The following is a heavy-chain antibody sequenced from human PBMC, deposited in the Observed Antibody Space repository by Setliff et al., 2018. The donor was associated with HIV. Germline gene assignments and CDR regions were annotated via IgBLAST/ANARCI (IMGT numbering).Heavy chain of an antibody. Sequence: ASVKVSCKASGYTFIGHYIHWVRQAPGQGLEWMGWINPNSGDTRYAQKFQDRVSLTRDTSLSTAYMELSSLTSDDTAIYYCARDMFEIWERSLAKGDEFDPWGQGSLVTVSS. D-gene: IGHD3-10*02. V-gene: IGHV1-2*02. CDR3: ARDMFEIWERSLAKGDEFDP. CDR1: GYTFIGHY. CDR2: INPNSGDT. J-gene: IGHJ5*02.